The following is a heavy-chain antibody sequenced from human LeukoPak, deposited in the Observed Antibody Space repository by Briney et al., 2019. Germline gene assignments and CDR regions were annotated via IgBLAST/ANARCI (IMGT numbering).Heavy chain of an antibody. Sequence: PSETLSLTCAVYGGSFSGYYWSWIRQPPGKGLEWIGEINHSGSTNYNPSLKSRVTISVGTSKNQFSLKLSSVTAADTAVYYCARGLHYYGSGSHEYYFDYWGQGTLVTVSS. D-gene: IGHD3-10*01. J-gene: IGHJ4*02. CDR2: INHSGST. V-gene: IGHV4-34*01. CDR3: ARGLHYYGSGSHEYYFDY. CDR1: GGSFSGYY.